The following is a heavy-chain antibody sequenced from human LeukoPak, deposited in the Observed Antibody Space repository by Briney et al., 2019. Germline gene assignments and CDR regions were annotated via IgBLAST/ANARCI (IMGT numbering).Heavy chain of an antibody. V-gene: IGHV4-59*01. Sequence: SETLSLTCTVSGGSISSYYWSWIRQPPGKGLGWIGYIYYSGSTNYNPSLKSRVTISVDTSKNQFSLKLSSVTAADTAVYYCARGIAVAGTEGHYFDYWGQGTLVTVSS. CDR1: GGSISSYY. CDR2: IYYSGST. CDR3: ARGIAVAGTEGHYFDY. J-gene: IGHJ4*02. D-gene: IGHD6-19*01.